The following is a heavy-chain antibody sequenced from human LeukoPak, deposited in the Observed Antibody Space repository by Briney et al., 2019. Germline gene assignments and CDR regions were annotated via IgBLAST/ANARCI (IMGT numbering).Heavy chain of an antibody. CDR1: EFTFRTYS. V-gene: IGHV3-48*01. Sequence: PGGSLRLSCAASEFTFRTYSMNWVRQAPGKGLEWVSYIDTTSSTIYYADSVKGRFTISRDNSKNTLYLQMNSLRAEDTAVYYCAKDPSYYYDSSGYYAYYYYYMDVWGKGTTVTISS. CDR3: AKDPSYYYDSSGYYAYYYYYMDV. J-gene: IGHJ6*03. D-gene: IGHD3-22*01. CDR2: IDTTSSTI.